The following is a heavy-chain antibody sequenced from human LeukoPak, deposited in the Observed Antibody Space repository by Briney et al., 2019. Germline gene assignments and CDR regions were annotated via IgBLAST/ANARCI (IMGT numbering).Heavy chain of an antibody. CDR1: GFTFSSYG. CDR3: VKSETKAVGGIWQYYYYGMDV. V-gene: IGHV3-23*01. CDR2: ISASAGTT. D-gene: IGHD6-19*01. Sequence: PGGSLRLSCAASGFTFSSYGMSWVRQAPGKGLEWVSAISASAGTTYYADSVKGRFTISRDNSKNTLYLQMNSLRAEDTAVYYCVKSETKAVGGIWQYYYYGMDVCGQGTTVTVSS. J-gene: IGHJ6*02.